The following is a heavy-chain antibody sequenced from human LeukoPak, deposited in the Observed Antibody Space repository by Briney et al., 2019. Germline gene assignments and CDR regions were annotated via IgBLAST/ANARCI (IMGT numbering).Heavy chain of an antibody. CDR2: ISAYNGNT. D-gene: IGHD3-10*01. J-gene: IGHJ4*02. V-gene: IGHV1-18*01. Sequence: RASVKVSCKASGYTFTSYGISWVRQAPGQGLEWMGWISAYNGNTNYAQKLQGRVTMTTDTSTSTAYMELRSLRSDDTAVYYCARADAQGRGVINLFDYWGQGTLVTVSS. CDR1: GYTFTSYG. CDR3: ARADAQGRGVINLFDY.